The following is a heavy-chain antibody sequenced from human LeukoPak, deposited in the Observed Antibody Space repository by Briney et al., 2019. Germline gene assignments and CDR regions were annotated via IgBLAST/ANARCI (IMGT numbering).Heavy chain of an antibody. CDR2: ISSNGGST. Sequence: GGSLRLSCAASGFTFSSYAMHWVRQAPGKGLEYVSAISSNGGSTYYANSVKGRFTIFRDNCKNTMYLQMNSLRAEDKAVYYCARETNFAWFDPWGQGTLVTASS. J-gene: IGHJ5*02. CDR3: ARETNFAWFDP. V-gene: IGHV3-64*01. D-gene: IGHD6-6*01. CDR1: GFTFSSYA.